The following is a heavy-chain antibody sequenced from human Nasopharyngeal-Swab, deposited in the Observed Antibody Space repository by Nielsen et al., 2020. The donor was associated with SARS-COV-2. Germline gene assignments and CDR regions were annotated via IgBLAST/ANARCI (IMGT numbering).Heavy chain of an antibody. Sequence: ASVKVSCKASGYTFTSYDINWVRQATGQGLEWMGWMNPNSGNTGYAQKFQGRVTMTRNTSISTAYMELSSLRSEDTAVYYCARAGKIRLWFNSLYYFDYWGQGTLVTVSS. CDR2: MNPNSGNT. V-gene: IGHV1-8*01. CDR1: GYTFTSYD. D-gene: IGHD5-18*01. CDR3: ARAGKIRLWFNSLYYFDY. J-gene: IGHJ4*02.